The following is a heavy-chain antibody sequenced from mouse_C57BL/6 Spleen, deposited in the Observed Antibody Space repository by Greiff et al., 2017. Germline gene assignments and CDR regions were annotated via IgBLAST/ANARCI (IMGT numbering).Heavy chain of an antibody. D-gene: IGHD2-1*01. V-gene: IGHV5-4*03. CDR1: GFTFSSYA. CDR2: ISDGGSYT. J-gene: IGHJ2*01. CDR3: ASQSYYVNWDD. Sequence: EVKLMESGGGLVKPGGSLKLSCPASGFTFSSYAMSWVRQTPEKRLEWVATISDGGSYTYYPDNVKGRFTISRDNAKNNLYLQMSHLKSEDTAMYYCASQSYYVNWDDWGQGTTLTVAS.